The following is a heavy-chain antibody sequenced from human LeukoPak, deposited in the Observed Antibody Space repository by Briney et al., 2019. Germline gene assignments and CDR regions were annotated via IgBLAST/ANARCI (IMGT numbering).Heavy chain of an antibody. CDR3: AKGGAYNSDWLFDY. Sequence: ASVKVSCKAFGYTFTGYYMHWVRQAPGQGLEWMGWINPNSGDTNYAPKFQGRVTMARDTSISTTYMELSRLTSDDTAVYYCAKGGAYNSDWLFDYWGQGTLVTVSS. V-gene: IGHV1-2*02. J-gene: IGHJ4*02. CDR1: GYTFTGYY. D-gene: IGHD6-19*01. CDR2: INPNSGDT.